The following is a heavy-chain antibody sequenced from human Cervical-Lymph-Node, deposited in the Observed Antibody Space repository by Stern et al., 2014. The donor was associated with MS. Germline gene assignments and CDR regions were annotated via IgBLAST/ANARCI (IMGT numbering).Heavy chain of an antibody. D-gene: IGHD2-2*03. Sequence: QLQLQESGPGLVKPSETLSLTCTVSGASISSYYLNWIRQPPGQGLEWIGYIYYTGTTTYNPSLMGRVAISLDTSKNQFSLILRSVSAADTAVYYCARKSLSMDHYFDSWGQGTLVTVSS. CDR1: GASISSYY. CDR3: ARKSLSMDHYFDS. V-gene: IGHV4-59*01. J-gene: IGHJ4*02. CDR2: IYYTGTT.